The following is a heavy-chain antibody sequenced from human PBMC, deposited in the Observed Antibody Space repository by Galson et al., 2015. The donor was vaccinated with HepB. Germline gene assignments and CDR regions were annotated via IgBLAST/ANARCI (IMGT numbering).Heavy chain of an antibody. CDR2: ISWNSGSI. CDR1: GFTFDDYA. V-gene: IGHV3-9*01. D-gene: IGHD2-2*01. J-gene: IGHJ4*02. Sequence: SLRLSCAASGFTFDDYAMHWVRQAPGKGLEWVSGISWNSGSIGYADSVKGRFTISRDNAKNSLYLQMNSLRAEDTALYYCARSYCSSTSCNRYDYWGQGTLVTVSS. CDR3: ARSYCSSTSCNRYDY.